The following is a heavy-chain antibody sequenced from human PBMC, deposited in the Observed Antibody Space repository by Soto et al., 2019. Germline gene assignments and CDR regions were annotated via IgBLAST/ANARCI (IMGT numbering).Heavy chain of an antibody. V-gene: IGHV4-4*02. J-gene: IGHJ5*02. CDR3: ARARGAIFGVVIRNWFDP. CDR2: IYHNGST. D-gene: IGHD3-3*01. Sequence: KPSETLSLTCAVSGDSTTSANLWSCVRQSPRKGLEWLGEIYHNGSTNYNPSLKSRVAISVDKAKNQFSLKLTSVTAADTAVYYCARARGAIFGVVIRNWFDPWGQGTLVTVYS. CDR1: GDSTTSANL.